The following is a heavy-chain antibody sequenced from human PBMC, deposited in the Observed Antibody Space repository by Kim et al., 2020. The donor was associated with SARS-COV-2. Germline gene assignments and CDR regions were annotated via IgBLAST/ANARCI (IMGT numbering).Heavy chain of an antibody. CDR1: GFSFSTYA. CDR3: ARGVVVITTYFQY. CDR2: ISYDGSNK. D-gene: IGHD3-22*01. Sequence: GGSLRLSCAASGFSFSTYAMHWVRQAPGKGLEWVAVISYDGSNKYYADSVKGRFTISRDNSENTLYLQMNSLRTEDTAVYHCARGVVVITTYFQYWGQGTLVSGSS. V-gene: IGHV3-30*04. J-gene: IGHJ1*01.